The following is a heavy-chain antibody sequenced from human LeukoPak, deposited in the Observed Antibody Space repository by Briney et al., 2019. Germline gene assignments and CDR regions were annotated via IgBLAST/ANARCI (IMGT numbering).Heavy chain of an antibody. CDR3: ARRAYCGGDCTRAYYSYYAMDV. J-gene: IGHJ6*02. Sequence: GESLQISCKGSGYTFNTYLIVWVRQMPGKGLEWMGTIYPGDSDTRYSPSFQGQVTISADKSITTAYLQRSSLKASDTAVYYCARRAYCGGDCTRAYYSYYAMDVWGQGTTVTVSS. V-gene: IGHV5-51*01. D-gene: IGHD2-21*02. CDR1: GYTFNTYL. CDR2: IYPGDSDT.